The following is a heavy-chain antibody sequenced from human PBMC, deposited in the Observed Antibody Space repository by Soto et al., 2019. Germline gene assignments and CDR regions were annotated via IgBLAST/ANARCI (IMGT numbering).Heavy chain of an antibody. V-gene: IGHV4-31*03. CDR3: ARDGSSTANWIDP. CDR1: CDSMILGGYY. D-gene: IGHD2-2*01. Sequence: PSEALSLTCTGSCDSMILGGYYWTWIRQSPGKGLEWIGYIYHTGVTYYNPSLKSRLTLSVETSKNQFFLKLNSVTAADTAIYYCARDGSSTANWIDPWGPGTLVTVSS. CDR2: IYHTGVT. J-gene: IGHJ5*02.